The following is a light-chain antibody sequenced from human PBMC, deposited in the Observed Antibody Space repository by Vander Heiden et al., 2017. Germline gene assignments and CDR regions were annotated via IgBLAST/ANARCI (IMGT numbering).Light chain of an antibody. V-gene: IGKV1-39*01. CDR2: AAS. J-gene: IGKJ3*01. CDR3: QQSYIFPFT. Sequence: DIQMTQSPSSLSASVGDRVTITCRASQSISSYLNWYQQKPGKAPHLLIYAASSLQGGVPSRFSGSGSGADFTLTISSLQPEDFATYYCQQSYIFPFTFGPGTKVDIK. CDR1: QSISSY.